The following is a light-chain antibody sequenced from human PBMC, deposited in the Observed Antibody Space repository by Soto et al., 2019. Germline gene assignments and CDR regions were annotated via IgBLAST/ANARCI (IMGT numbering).Light chain of an antibody. CDR2: DAS. Sequence: EIEMTQSPASLSASVGERATISCRASEDIRTKLAWYQQKPGKAPKLLIYDASSWASGIPARFSGSGSGTEFTLTISSLQSEDFAVYYCQQYNNWPPITFGQGTRLEIK. CDR3: QQYNNWPPIT. V-gene: IGKV3-15*01. CDR1: EDIRTK. J-gene: IGKJ5*01.